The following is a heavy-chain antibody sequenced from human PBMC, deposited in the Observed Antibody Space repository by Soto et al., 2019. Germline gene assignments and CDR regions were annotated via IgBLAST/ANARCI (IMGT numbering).Heavy chain of an antibody. J-gene: IGHJ5*02. CDR3: TRGFCNSSSCYANWFDP. Sequence: EVQLVESGGSLVRPGGSVRLSCAASGFAVDSNYMSWVRQAPRKGLEWVSLIYIGGGTHYADSVKGRFTISRDNSKNTLYLQMNSLRVEDTAVYHCTRGFCNSSSCYANWFDPWGQGTLVTVSS. CDR2: IYIGGGT. CDR1: GFAVDSNY. D-gene: IGHD2-2*01. V-gene: IGHV3-66*01.